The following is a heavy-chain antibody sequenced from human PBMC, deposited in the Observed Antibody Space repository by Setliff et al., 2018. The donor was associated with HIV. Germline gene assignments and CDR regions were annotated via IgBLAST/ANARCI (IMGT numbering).Heavy chain of an antibody. D-gene: IGHD3-10*01. V-gene: IGHV4-34*12. CDR2: IIHSGST. J-gene: IGHJ5*02. CDR1: GGSFSDYH. Sequence: SETLSLTCAVYGGSFSDYHWSWIRQPPGKGLEWIGEIIHSGSTNYNPSLKSRLTISVDTSKNQFSLKLSSVTAADTAVYYCARRKAGWGELFGNWFDPWGQGTLVTVSS. CDR3: ARRKAGWGELFGNWFDP.